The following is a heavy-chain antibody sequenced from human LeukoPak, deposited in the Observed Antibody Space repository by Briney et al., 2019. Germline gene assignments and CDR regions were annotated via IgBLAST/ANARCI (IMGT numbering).Heavy chain of an antibody. CDR3: AKHPTARTGDTCYFDL. J-gene: IGHJ2*01. V-gene: IGHV4-39*01. CDR1: GCSLSWRSHY. D-gene: IGHD7-27*01. CDR2: ICYSVST. Sequence: SETLPLTCPVSGCSLSWRSHYWFCIRQPPGKGLEWIASICYSVSTNYKPSLKSRFTISQDTSKNQLSLKLTSVSAADTAVYYCAKHPTARTGDTCYFDLWGRGILVTVSS.